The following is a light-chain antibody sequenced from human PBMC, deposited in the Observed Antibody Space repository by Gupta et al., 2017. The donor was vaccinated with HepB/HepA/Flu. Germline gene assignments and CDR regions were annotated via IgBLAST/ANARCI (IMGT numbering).Light chain of an antibody. CDR3: MQSIQTPIT. CDR2: VNT. Sequence: EIVMTQPPLFLPVSPGESASISCRSSQSLLHSNGNNHLDWYLQKPGQSPQLLIYVNTNRASGVPDRFSGSGSGTDLTLRISRVEAEDAGIYYCMQSIQTPITFGQETRLEIK. V-gene: IGKV2-28*01. J-gene: IGKJ5*01. CDR1: QSLLHSNGNNH.